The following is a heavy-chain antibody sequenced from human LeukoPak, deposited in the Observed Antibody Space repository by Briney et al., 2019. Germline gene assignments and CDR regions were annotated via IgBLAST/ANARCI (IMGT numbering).Heavy chain of an antibody. Sequence: PSETLSLTCAVYGGSFSGYYWSWIRQPPGKGLEWIGEINHSGSTNYNPSLKSRVTISVDTSKNQFSLKLSSVTAADTAVYYCARAENCSSTSCFSFDYWGQGTLVTVSS. J-gene: IGHJ4*02. CDR3: ARAENCSSTSCFSFDY. V-gene: IGHV4-34*01. CDR2: INHSGST. CDR1: GGSFSGYY. D-gene: IGHD2-2*01.